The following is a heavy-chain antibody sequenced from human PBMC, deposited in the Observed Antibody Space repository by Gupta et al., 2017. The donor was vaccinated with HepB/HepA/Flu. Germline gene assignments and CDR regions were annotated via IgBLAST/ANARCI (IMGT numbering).Heavy chain of an antibody. D-gene: IGHD3-3*01. CDR3: ARIVEGITIFEKAFDY. CDR2: IFSNDEK. CDR1: SLSNARMG. Sequence: SLSNARMGVSWIRQPPGKALEWLAHIFSNDEKSYSTSLKSRLTISKDTSKSQVVLTMTNMDPVDTATYYCARIVEGITIFEKAFDYWGQGTLVTVSS. V-gene: IGHV2-26*01. J-gene: IGHJ4*02.